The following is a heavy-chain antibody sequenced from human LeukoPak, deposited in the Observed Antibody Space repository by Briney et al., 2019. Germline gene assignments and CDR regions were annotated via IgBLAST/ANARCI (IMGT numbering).Heavy chain of an antibody. V-gene: IGHV3-74*01. Sequence: PGGSLRLSCAASGFTFSSYWMHWVRQAPGKGLVWVSRINSDGSSTSYADSVKGRFTISRDNAKNSLYLQMNSLRAEDTAVYYCARYYYDSSGYYYFDYGGQGTLVTVSS. CDR2: INSDGSST. D-gene: IGHD3-22*01. CDR1: GFTFSSYW. CDR3: ARYYYDSSGYYYFDY. J-gene: IGHJ4*02.